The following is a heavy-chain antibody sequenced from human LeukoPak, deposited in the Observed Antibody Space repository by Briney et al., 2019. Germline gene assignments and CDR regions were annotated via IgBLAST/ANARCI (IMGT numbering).Heavy chain of an antibody. CDR3: ARGYQDIVVVPAGCYMDV. CDR2: ISAYNGNT. Sequence: ASVKVSCKASGYTFTSYGISWVRQAPGQGLEWMGWISAYNGNTNYAHKLQGRVTMTTDTSTSTAYMELRSLRSDDTAVYYCARGYQDIVVVPAGCYMDVWGKGTTVTVSS. CDR1: GYTFTSYG. D-gene: IGHD2-2*01. V-gene: IGHV1-18*01. J-gene: IGHJ6*03.